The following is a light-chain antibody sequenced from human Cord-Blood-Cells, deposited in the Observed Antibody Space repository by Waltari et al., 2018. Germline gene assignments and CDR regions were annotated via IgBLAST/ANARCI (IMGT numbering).Light chain of an antibody. V-gene: IGLV2-11*01. J-gene: IGLJ2*01. CDR2: DVS. CDR3: CSYAGSYTL. CDR1: SSDVGGYNH. Sequence: QSALTQPRSVSGSPGQSVTISCPGTSSDVGGYNHVSWYQQHPGKAPKLMIYDVSKRPSGVPDRFSGSKSGNTASLTISGLQAEDEADYYCCSYAGSYTLFGGGTKLTVL.